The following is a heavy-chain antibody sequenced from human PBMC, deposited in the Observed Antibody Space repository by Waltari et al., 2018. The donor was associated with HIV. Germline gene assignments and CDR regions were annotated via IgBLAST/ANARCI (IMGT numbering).Heavy chain of an antibody. Sequence: EVQLVESGGGSVQPGRSLRLSCTASGTTFDDYAMPWVRQPPGKGLEWVSGISWNSGDIAYADSVKGRFTISRDNTKNSLFLQMNSVRVEDTALYYCVKDGASTIFGVLNGMDVWGQGTTVTVSS. CDR1: GTTFDDYA. CDR2: ISWNSGDI. V-gene: IGHV3-9*01. D-gene: IGHD3-3*01. J-gene: IGHJ6*02. CDR3: VKDGASTIFGVLNGMDV.